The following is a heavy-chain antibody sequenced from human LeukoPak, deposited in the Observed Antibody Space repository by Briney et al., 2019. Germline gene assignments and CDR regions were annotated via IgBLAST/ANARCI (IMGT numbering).Heavy chain of an antibody. V-gene: IGHV3-11*01. CDR3: ASNSYYYGSGSSYDY. CDR1: GFTFSDYY. D-gene: IGHD3-10*01. Sequence: GGSLRLSCAASGFTFSDYYMSWIRQAPGKGLEWVSYISSSGSTIYYADSVKGRFTTSRDNAKNSLYLQVNSLRAEDTAVYYCASNSYYYGSGSSYDYWGQGTLVTVSS. J-gene: IGHJ4*02. CDR2: ISSSGSTI.